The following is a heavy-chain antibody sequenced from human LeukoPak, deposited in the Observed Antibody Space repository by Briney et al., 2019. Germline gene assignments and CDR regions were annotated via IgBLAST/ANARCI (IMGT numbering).Heavy chain of an antibody. CDR3: ARTVEGHFDF. Sequence: GGSLRLSCVASAFTFKTYTLSWVRQTPGKGLEWVSYISTAGNLINYADSVRGRFTISRDNAKNSLYLYMSSLTPEDTAVYYCARTVEGHFDFRGQGTLVTVSS. D-gene: IGHD5-24*01. J-gene: IGHJ4*02. CDR2: ISTAGNLI. V-gene: IGHV3-21*01. CDR1: AFTFKTYT.